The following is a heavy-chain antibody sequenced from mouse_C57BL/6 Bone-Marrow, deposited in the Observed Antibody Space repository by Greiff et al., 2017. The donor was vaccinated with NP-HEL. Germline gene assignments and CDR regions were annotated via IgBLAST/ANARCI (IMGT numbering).Heavy chain of an antibody. CDR3: ARSPFYDYPYYFDY. D-gene: IGHD2-4*01. J-gene: IGHJ2*01. Sequence: EVMLVESGGGLVQPGGSLSLSCAASGFTFTDYYMSWVRQPPGKALEWLGFIRNKANGYTTEYSASVKGRFTISRDNSQSILYLQMNALRAEDSATYYCARSPFYDYPYYFDYWGQGTTLTVSS. V-gene: IGHV7-3*01. CDR1: GFTFTDYY. CDR2: IRNKANGYTT.